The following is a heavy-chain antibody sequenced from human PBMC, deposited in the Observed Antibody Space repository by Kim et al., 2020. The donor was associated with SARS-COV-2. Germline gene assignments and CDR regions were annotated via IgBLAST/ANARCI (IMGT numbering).Heavy chain of an antibody. CDR3: ARVSIVVVPAAINYYYYYGMDV. CDR1: GDSVSSNSAA. D-gene: IGHD2-2*02. CDR2: TYYRSKWYN. V-gene: IGHV6-1*01. J-gene: IGHJ6*02. Sequence: SQTLSLTCAISGDSVSSNSAAWNWIRQSPSRGLEWLGRTYYRSKWYNDYAVSVKSRITINPDTSKNQFSLQLNSVTPEDTAVYYCARVSIVVVPAAINYYYYYGMDVWGQGATVTVSS.